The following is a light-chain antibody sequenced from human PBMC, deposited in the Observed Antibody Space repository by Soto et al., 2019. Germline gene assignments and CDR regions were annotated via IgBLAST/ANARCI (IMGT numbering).Light chain of an antibody. J-gene: IGKJ1*01. CDR2: DAS. V-gene: IGKV3-11*01. Sequence: ESVFPEARDTLSLTPGERATLSCTGRQGVTNYPAWYQQRAGQATRLLIYDASNRATGVPARFSGGGSGTDFTLTISVLEPADFALYYCQQRTRRPLSFGQGTTV. CDR1: QGVTNY. CDR3: QQRTRRPLS.